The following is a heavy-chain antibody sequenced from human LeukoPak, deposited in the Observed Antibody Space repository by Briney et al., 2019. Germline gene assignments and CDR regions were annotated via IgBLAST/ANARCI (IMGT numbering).Heavy chain of an antibody. CDR2: IRYDGSNK. CDR1: GFTFSSYG. D-gene: IGHD3-9*01. CDR3: AKDGWDYDILTGYSSTIDY. J-gene: IGHJ4*02. Sequence: QSGGSLRLSCAASGFTFSSYGMHWVRQAPGKGLEWVAFIRYDGSNKYYADSVKGRFTISRDNSKNTLYLQMNSLRAEDTAVYYCAKDGWDYDILTGYSSTIDYWGQGTLATVSS. V-gene: IGHV3-30*02.